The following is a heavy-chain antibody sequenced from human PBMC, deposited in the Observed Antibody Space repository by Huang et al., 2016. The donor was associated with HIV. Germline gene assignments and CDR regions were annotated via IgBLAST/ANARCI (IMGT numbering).Heavy chain of an antibody. CDR2: INNRESN. V-gene: IGHV4-34*01. CDR3: ARGQGGYYYYYMDV. Sequence: QVQLQQWGAGLLRPSETLSLTCAVYGGSFSGYYGTWIRQPPGKGLEGIGEINNRESNNYNPSLKSRVTISVDTSRNQFSLTLTSVTAADTAVYYCARGQGGYYYYYMDVWGKGTTVTVSS. J-gene: IGHJ6*03. CDR1: GGSFSGYY.